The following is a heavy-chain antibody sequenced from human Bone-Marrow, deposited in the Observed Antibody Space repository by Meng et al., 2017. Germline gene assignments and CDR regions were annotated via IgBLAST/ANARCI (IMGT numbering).Heavy chain of an antibody. D-gene: IGHD6-13*01. CDR2: ISAYNGNT. CDR3: ARVLVQKPGYSSSPRYAFDI. CDR1: GYTFTSYG. Sequence: ASVKVSCKASGYTFTSYGISWVRQAPGQGLEWMGWISAYNGNTNYAQKLQGRVTMTTDTSRSTDYMELRSLRSDDTAVYYCARVLVQKPGYSSSPRYAFDIWGQGTMVTVSS. J-gene: IGHJ3*02. V-gene: IGHV1-18*01.